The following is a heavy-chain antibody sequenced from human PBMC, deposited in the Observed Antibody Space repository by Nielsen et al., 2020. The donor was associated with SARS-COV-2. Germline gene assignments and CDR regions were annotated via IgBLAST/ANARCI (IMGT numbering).Heavy chain of an antibody. CDR2: IRSRLNNYET. J-gene: IGHJ6*02. CDR3: KHYYDMDV. Sequence: GGSLRLSCAASGFTFSGPAMHWVRQASGTGLEWVGRIRSRLNNYETSYAASVKGRFTISRDESKNMAYLQMSRLKTDDTAVYYCKHYYDMDVWGQGTTVTVSS. CDR1: GFTFSGPA. V-gene: IGHV3-73*01. D-gene: IGHD2-21*01.